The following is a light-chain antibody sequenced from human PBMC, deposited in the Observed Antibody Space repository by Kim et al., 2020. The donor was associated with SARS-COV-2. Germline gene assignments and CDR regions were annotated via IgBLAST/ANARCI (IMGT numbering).Light chain of an antibody. CDR1: SSNIGNNA. J-gene: IGLJ1*01. CDR2: YDD. CDR3: AACDDSLNGYV. V-gene: IGLV1-36*01. Sequence: QGVTISCSGSSSNIGNNAVNWYQQLPGKAPKLLIYYDDLLPSGVSDRFSGSKSGTSASLAISGLQSEDEADYYCAACDDSLNGYVFGTGTKVTVL.